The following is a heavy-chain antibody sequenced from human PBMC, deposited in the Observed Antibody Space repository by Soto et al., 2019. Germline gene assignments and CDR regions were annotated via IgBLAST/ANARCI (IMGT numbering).Heavy chain of an antibody. D-gene: IGHD1-26*01. J-gene: IGHJ4*02. Sequence: QVQLVQSGAEVKKPGASVKVSCKASGYTFTAHYLHWVRQAPGQGFEWMGRINPNSGDTSYAQRLQGRVTMTRDTSINTVFMELSSLRSDDTALYYCARGSRAVGASTTYDFWAQGTLVTVSS. CDR3: ARGSRAVGASTTYDF. CDR2: INPNSGDT. V-gene: IGHV1-2*02. CDR1: GYTFTAHY.